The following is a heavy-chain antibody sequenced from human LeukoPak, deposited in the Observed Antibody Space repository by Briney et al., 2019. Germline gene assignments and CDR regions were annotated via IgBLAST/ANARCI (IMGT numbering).Heavy chain of an antibody. J-gene: IGHJ4*02. Sequence: SETLSLTCTVSGGSISSSSYYWGWIRQPPGKGLEWIGSVYYSGSTYYNPSLKSRVTISVDTSKNQFSLKLSSVTAADTAVYYCARHRGSIYYFDYWGQGTLVTVSS. CDR1: GGSISSSSYY. V-gene: IGHV4-39*01. D-gene: IGHD3-3*02. CDR3: ARHRGSIYYFDY. CDR2: VYYSGST.